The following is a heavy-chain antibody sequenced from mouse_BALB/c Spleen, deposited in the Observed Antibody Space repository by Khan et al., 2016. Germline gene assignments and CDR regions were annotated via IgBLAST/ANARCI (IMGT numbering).Heavy chain of an antibody. D-gene: IGHD1-2*01. J-gene: IGHJ2*01. CDR1: GYSITSGYG. Sequence: EVKLLESGPGLVKPSQSLSLTCTVTGYSITSGYGWNWIRQLPGNKLELMGYISNSGSTNYNPSLKSRISITRDTSKNQFFLQLNSVTTEDTATYYCARTARIKYWGQGTTLTVSS. V-gene: IGHV3-2*02. CDR2: ISNSGST. CDR3: ARTARIKY.